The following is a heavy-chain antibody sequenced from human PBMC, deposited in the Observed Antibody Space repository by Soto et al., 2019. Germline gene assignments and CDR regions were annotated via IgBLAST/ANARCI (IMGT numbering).Heavy chain of an antibody. V-gene: IGHV1-18*01. CDR1: GYTFTSYG. J-gene: IGHJ4*02. CDR3: ARDPTILWFGEFLITNFDY. Sequence: QVQLVQSGAEVKKPGASVKVSCKASGYTFTSYGISWVRQAPGQGLDWMGWISAYNGNTNYAQKLQGRVTMTTDTSTSTAYMELRRLRSDDTAVYYCARDPTILWFGEFLITNFDYWGQGTLVTVSS. D-gene: IGHD3-10*01. CDR2: ISAYNGNT.